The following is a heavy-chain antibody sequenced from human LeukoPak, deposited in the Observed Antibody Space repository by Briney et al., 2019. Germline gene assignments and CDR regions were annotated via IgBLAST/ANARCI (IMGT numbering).Heavy chain of an antibody. V-gene: IGHV1-2*02. Sequence: ASVKVSCKASGYTFTGYYMHWVRQAPGQGLEWMGWINPNSGGTNYAQKFQGRVTMTRDTSISTAYMELSRLRSDDTAVYYCARYRQGATCLRAFDIWGQGTMVTVSS. CDR1: GYTFTGYY. CDR2: INPNSGGT. J-gene: IGHJ3*02. CDR3: ARYRQGATCLRAFDI. D-gene: IGHD1-26*01.